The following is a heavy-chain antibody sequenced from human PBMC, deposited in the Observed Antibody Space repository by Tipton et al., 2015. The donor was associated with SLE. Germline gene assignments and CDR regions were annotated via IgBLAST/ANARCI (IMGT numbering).Heavy chain of an antibody. CDR1: GGSISSGGYY. CDR2: IYYSGST. CDR3: ASPHGYYFDY. J-gene: IGHJ4*02. V-gene: IGHV4-31*03. Sequence: TLSLTCTVSGGSISSGGYYWSWIRQHPEKGLEWIGYIYYSGSTYYNPSLKSRLSISVDTSKNQFSLKLSSVTAADTAVYYCASPHGYYFDYWGQGTLVTVSS.